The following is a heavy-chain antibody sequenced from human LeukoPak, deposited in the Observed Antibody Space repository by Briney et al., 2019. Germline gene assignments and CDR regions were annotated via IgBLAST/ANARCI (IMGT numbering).Heavy chain of an antibody. CDR2: INTGNGDT. CDR1: GYTFTSYA. CDR3: ARDLGSGSLHY. Sequence: ASVKVSCKASGYTFTSYAIHWVRQAPGQRLEWLGWINTGNGDTRYSQTFQGRVTITSYTSASTAYMEPSSLRSEDTAVYYCARDLGSGSLHYWGQGTLVTVSS. D-gene: IGHD1-26*01. V-gene: IGHV1-3*04. J-gene: IGHJ4*02.